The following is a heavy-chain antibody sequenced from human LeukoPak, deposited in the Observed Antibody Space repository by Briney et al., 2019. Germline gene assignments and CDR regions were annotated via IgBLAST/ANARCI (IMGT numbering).Heavy chain of an antibody. Sequence: GESLKISCKASGYTFSNYWIGWVRQMPGKGLEWMGIIYPGDSDTRYSPSFQGQVTISADKSISTAYLQWSSLKASDTAMYYCTFYDSAFDIWGQGTMVTVSS. V-gene: IGHV5-51*01. CDR3: TFYDSAFDI. J-gene: IGHJ3*02. CDR2: IYPGDSDT. D-gene: IGHD2/OR15-2a*01. CDR1: GYTFSNYW.